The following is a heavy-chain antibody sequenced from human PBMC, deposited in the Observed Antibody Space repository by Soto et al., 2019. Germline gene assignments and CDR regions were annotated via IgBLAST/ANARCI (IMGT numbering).Heavy chain of an antibody. V-gene: IGHV3-30-3*01. J-gene: IGHJ6*02. Sequence: VQLVESGGGVVQPGRSLRLSCAASGFTFSSYAMHWVRQAPGKGLEWVAVISYDGSNKYYADSVKGRFTISRDNSKNTLYLQMNSLRAEDTAVYYCARGPSLEMATISSDYYGMDVWGQGTTVTVSS. CDR2: ISYDGSNK. CDR3: ARGPSLEMATISSDYYGMDV. D-gene: IGHD5-12*01. CDR1: GFTFSSYA.